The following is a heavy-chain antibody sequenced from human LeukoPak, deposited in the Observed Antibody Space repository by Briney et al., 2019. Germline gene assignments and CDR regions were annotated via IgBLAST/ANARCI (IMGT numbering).Heavy chain of an antibody. CDR1: GFKFNSYW. Sequence: GGSLRLSCAVAGFKFNSYWMNWVRQVPGKGLVWVAHINTHGNTANYADSVKGRFTISRDNAKSTLYLQMNSLRAEDTAIYYCVRDNAYTFDYWGHGTLVTVSS. J-gene: IGHJ4*01. CDR2: INTHGNTA. CDR3: VRDNAYTFDY. D-gene: IGHD5-24*01. V-gene: IGHV3-74*01.